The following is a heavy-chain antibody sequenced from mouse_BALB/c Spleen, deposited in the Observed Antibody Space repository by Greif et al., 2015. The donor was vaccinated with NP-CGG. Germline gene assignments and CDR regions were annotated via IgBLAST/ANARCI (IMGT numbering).Heavy chain of an antibody. V-gene: IGHV7-3*02. J-gene: IGHJ2*01. Sequence: EVQGVESGGGLVQPGGSLRLSCATSGFTFTDYYMSWVRQSPGKALEWLGFIRNKANGYTTEYSASVKGRFTISRDNSQSILYLQMNTLRAEDSATYYCAREYGNYFDYWGQGTTLTVSS. CDR2: IRNKANGYTT. CDR1: GFTFTDYY. CDR3: AREYGNYFDY. D-gene: IGHD2-10*02.